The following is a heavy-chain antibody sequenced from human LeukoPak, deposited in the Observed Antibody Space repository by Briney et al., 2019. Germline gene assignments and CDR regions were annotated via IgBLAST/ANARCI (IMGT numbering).Heavy chain of an antibody. V-gene: IGHV3-15*01. CDR2: IKSKTDGGTT. CDR1: GFTSINAW. CDR3: TPDGGVIGQVWLSY. J-gene: IGHJ4*02. D-gene: IGHD5-18*01. Sequence: PGGSLRLSCAASGFTSINAWMSWVRQAPGKGLEWVGRIKSKTDGGTTDYAAPVKGRFTISRDDSKNTLYLQMNSLKTEDTAVYYCTPDGGVIGQVWLSYWGQGTLVTVSS.